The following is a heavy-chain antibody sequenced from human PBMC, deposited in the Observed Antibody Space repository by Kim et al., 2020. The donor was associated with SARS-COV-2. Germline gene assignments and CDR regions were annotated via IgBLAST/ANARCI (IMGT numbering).Heavy chain of an antibody. V-gene: IGHV1-2*06. CDR2: INPNSGGT. Sequence: ASVKVPCRASGYSFTGYYIHWVRQAPGQGLEWMGRINPNSGGTSYPQRFQGRVIMTRDTSISTAFLELGRLRSDDTAIYYCARGPIVLAGMWWFDPWGQGTLVTVSS. J-gene: IGHJ5*02. D-gene: IGHD6-19*01. CDR1: GYSFTGYY. CDR3: ARGPIVLAGMWWFDP.